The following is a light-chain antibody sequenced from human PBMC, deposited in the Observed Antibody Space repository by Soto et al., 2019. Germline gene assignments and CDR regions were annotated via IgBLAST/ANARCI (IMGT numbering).Light chain of an antibody. V-gene: IGLV1-51*01. CDR2: DNN. J-gene: IGLJ3*02. CDR1: SSNIGNSY. Sequence: QSVLTQPPSVSAAPGQKVTISCSGSSSNIGNSYECWFQHLTGTAPKLLIYDNNQRPSGIPDRFSGSKSGTSATLGITGLQTGDEADYYCGTWDSSLSAGVFGGGTKLTVL. CDR3: GTWDSSLSAGV.